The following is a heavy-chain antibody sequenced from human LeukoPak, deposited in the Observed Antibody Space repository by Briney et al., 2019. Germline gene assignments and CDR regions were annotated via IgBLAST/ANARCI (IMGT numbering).Heavy chain of an antibody. CDR3: ARDKSYSRAGGY. J-gene: IGHJ4*02. CDR2: ISSSGSTI. D-gene: IGHD6-13*01. CDR1: GFTFSSYE. V-gene: IGHV3-48*03. Sequence: PGGSLRLSCAASGFTFSSYEMNWVRQAPGKGLEWDSYISSSGSTIYYADSVKGRFTVSRDNAKNSLYLQMNSLRAEDTAVYYCARDKSYSRAGGYWGQGTLVTVSS.